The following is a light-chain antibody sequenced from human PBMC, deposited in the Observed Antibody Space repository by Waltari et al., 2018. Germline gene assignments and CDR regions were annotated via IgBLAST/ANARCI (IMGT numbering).Light chain of an antibody. J-gene: IGLJ2*01. V-gene: IGLV2-23*01. CDR3: CSYVGGSRVL. CDR1: RSGIGAYNF. Sequence: QSVLTQPASVSGSPGQSITISCTGTRSGIGAYNFVSWFQQRPGHAPRLLISEATKRPSGVSYRFSGSKSGNTASLSISDLQAEDGADYYCCSYVGGSRVLFGGGTKLTV. CDR2: EAT.